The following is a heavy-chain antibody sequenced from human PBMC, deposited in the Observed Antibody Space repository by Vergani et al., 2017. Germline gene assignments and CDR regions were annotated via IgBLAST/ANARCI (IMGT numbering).Heavy chain of an antibody. J-gene: IGHJ4*02. CDR3: ARDGCSSTSCYLFDY. CDR1: GFTFSNYW. D-gene: IGHD2-2*01. CDR2: INSDGDST. Sequence: VQLVESGGGLVQPGGSLRLSCTASGFTFSNYWMQWVRQAPGKGLMWVSRINSDGDSTSYADSVKGRFTSSRDNAKNTLYLQMDSLRAEDTAVYYCARDGCSSTSCYLFDYWGQGTLVTVSS. V-gene: IGHV3-74*01.